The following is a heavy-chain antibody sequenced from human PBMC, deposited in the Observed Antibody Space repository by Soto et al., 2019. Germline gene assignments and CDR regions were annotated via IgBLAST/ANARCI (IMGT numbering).Heavy chain of an antibody. CDR2: ISGSGGST. Sequence: GGSLRLSCAASGFTFSCYAMSWVRQAPGKGLEWVSAISGSGGSTYYADSVKGRFTISRDNSKNTLYLQMNSLRAEDTAVYYCAKDDPSGYCSSTSCYTRYYYYGMDVWGQGTTVTVSS. CDR3: AKDDPSGYCSSTSCYTRYYYYGMDV. D-gene: IGHD2-2*02. J-gene: IGHJ6*02. V-gene: IGHV3-23*01. CDR1: GFTFSCYA.